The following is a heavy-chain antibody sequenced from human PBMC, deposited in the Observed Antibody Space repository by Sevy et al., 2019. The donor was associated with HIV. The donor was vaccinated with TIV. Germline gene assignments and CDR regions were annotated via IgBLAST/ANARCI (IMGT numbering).Heavy chain of an antibody. CDR3: ASVVKNDFWDGHVNYYGLDV. CDR2: IKSKTDGGTA. J-gene: IGHJ6*02. Sequence: GGSLRLSCAASGFTFNYAWMSWVRQAPGKGLEWVGRIKSKTDGGTADYAAHVKGRFTIQRDDSKNTLYLQMNSLKTEDTAVYYCASVVKNDFWDGHVNYYGLDVWGQGTTVTVSS. CDR1: GFTFNYAW. D-gene: IGHD3-3*01. V-gene: IGHV3-15*01.